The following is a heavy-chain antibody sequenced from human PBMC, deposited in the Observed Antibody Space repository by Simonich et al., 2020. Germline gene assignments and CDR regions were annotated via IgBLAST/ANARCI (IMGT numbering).Heavy chain of an antibody. CDR1: GGSISSYY. CDR2: IYYSGST. V-gene: IGHV4-59*08. CDR3: ARSLGYYYYYYGMDV. J-gene: IGHJ6*02. D-gene: IGHD1-26*01. Sequence: QVQLQESGPGLVKPSETLSLTCPVSGGSISSYYWGWIRQPPGQGLEWIGYIYYSGSTNYNPSLQSRVTMSVDTSKNPVTPKLRAVTAADTAVYYCARSLGYYYYYYGMDVWGQGTTVTVSS.